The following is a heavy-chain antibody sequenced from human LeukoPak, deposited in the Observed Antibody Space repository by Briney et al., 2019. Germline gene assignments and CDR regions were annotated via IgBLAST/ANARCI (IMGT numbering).Heavy chain of an antibody. CDR1: GGSISPYY. J-gene: IGHJ4*02. D-gene: IGHD2-15*01. CDR2: IHDSWAT. V-gene: IGHV4-59*01. Sequence: PSETLSLTCTVSGGSISPYYWHWIRQPPGKGLEWIGYIHDSWATSYNPSLKSRVSMSIDTSKSQFSLKLTSVTAADTAVYYCAREYSAFAYWGQGTLVTVSS. CDR3: AREYSAFAY.